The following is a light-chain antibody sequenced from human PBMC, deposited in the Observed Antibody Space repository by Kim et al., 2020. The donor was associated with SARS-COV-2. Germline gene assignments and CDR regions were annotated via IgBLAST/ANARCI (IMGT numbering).Light chain of an antibody. J-gene: IGKJ1*01. CDR2: DAS. CDR3: QQSEA. V-gene: IGKV1-5*01. Sequence: STLSASVGDRVTITCPASQSISSWLAWYQQKPGKAPKLLIYDASSLESGVPSRFSGSGSGTEFTLTISSLQPDDFATYYCQQSEAFGQGTKVDIK. CDR1: QSISSW.